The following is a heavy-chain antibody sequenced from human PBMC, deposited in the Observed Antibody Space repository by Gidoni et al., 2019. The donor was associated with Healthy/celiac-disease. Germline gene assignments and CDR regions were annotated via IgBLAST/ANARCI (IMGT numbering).Heavy chain of an antibody. CDR1: GFTFSSYS. CDR3: ARGGDCSSTSCYTAAFDI. D-gene: IGHD2-2*02. J-gene: IGHJ3*02. Sequence: EVQLVESGGGLVQPGGSLRLSCAASGFTFSSYSMNWVLQAPGKGLEWVSYISSSSSTIYYADSVKVRFTISRDNAKNSLYLQMNSLRDEDTAVYYCARGGDCSSTSCYTAAFDIWGQGTMVTVSS. V-gene: IGHV3-48*02. CDR2: ISSSSSTI.